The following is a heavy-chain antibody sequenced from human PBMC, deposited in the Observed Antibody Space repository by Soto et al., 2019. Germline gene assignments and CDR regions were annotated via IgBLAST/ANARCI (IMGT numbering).Heavy chain of an antibody. Sequence: ASVKVSCKASGYTFTSYAIHWVRQAPGQRLEWMGWINAGNGNTKYSQKFQGRVTITRDTSASTAYMELNSLRAEDTAVYYCVRGDGDYNDGNGYLARHWGQGTLVTVSS. D-gene: IGHD5-18*01. J-gene: IGHJ4*02. CDR3: VRGDGDYNDGNGYLARH. CDR1: GYTFTSYA. V-gene: IGHV1-3*01. CDR2: INAGNGNT.